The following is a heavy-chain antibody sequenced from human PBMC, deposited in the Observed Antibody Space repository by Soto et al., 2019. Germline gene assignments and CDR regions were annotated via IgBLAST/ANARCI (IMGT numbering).Heavy chain of an antibody. Sequence: SVKVSCKASGGTFSSYTISWVRQAPGQGPEWMGRIIPILGIANYAQKFQGRVTITADKSTSTAYMELSSLRSEDTAVYYCARDRGPPGGQAFDYWGQGTLVTVSS. V-gene: IGHV1-69*04. J-gene: IGHJ4*02. CDR1: GGTFSSYT. CDR3: ARDRGPPGGQAFDY. D-gene: IGHD1-1*01. CDR2: IIPILGIA.